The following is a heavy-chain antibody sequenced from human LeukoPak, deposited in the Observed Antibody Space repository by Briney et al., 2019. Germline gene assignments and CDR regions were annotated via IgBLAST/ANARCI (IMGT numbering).Heavy chain of an antibody. V-gene: IGHV3-9*01. CDR3: ADVDIVATRP. CDR1: GFTFDDYA. Sequence: GGSLRLSCAASGFTFDDYALHWVRQAPGKGLEWVSGISWNSGSIGYADSVKGRFTISRDNAKNSLYLQMNSLRAEDTAVYYCADVDIVATRPWGQGTLVTVAS. CDR2: ISWNSGSI. D-gene: IGHD5-12*01. J-gene: IGHJ5*02.